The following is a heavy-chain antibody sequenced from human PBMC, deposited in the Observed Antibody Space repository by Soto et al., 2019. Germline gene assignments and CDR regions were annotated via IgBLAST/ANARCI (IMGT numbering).Heavy chain of an antibody. CDR2: ISSSSSYI. CDR1: GFTFSSYS. D-gene: IGHD3-9*01. J-gene: IGHJ6*03. CDR3: ARDLRDFDWLFCMDV. V-gene: IGHV3-21*01. Sequence: GGSLRLSCAASGFTFSSYSMNWVRQAPGKGLEWVSSISSSSSYIYYADSVKGRFTISRDNAKNSLYLQMNSLRAEDTAVYYCARDLRDFDWLFCMDVWGKGTTVTVSS.